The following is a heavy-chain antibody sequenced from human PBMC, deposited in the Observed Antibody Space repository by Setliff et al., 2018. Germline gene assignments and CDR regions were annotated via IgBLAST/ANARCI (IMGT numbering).Heavy chain of an antibody. D-gene: IGHD3-22*01. CDR1: GYSFTVFG. CDR2: ISPYYGNT. CDR3: VRRQEPRTVVAIPFDH. Sequence: ASVKVSCKTSGYSFTVFGISWVRQAPGQGLEWMGWISPYYGNTNYAQQFQGRVTMTTDTSTTTAYMELTSLTSDDTALYYCVRRQEPRTVVAIPFDHWGQGTLVTVSS. V-gene: IGHV1-18*01. J-gene: IGHJ4*02.